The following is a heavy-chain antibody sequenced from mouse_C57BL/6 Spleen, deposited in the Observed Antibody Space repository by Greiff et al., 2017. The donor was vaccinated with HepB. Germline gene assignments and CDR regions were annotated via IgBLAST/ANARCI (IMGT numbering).Heavy chain of an antibody. V-gene: IGHV1-18*01. CDR3: ARSAHYYGSRRNFDY. CDR2: INPNNGGT. D-gene: IGHD1-1*01. J-gene: IGHJ2*01. CDR1: GYTFTDYN. Sequence: EVQLQQSGPELVKPGASVKIPCKASGYTFTDYNMDWVKQSHGKSLEWIGDINPNNGGTIYNQKFKGKATLTVDKSSSTAYMELRSLTSEDTAVYYCARSAHYYGSRRNFDYWGQGTTLTVSS.